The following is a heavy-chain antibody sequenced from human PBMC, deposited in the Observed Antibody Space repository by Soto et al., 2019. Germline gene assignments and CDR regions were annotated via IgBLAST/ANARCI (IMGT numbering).Heavy chain of an antibody. CDR3: ARVLRYFEWLLKKNYYYYYGMDV. Sequence: ASVKVSCKASGYTFTSYDINWVRQATGQGLEWMGWMNPNSGNTGYAQKFQGRVTMTRNTSISTAYMELSSLRSEDTAVYYCARVLRYFEWLLKKNYYYYYGMDVWGQGTTVTVSS. J-gene: IGHJ6*02. V-gene: IGHV1-8*01. D-gene: IGHD3-9*01. CDR2: MNPNSGNT. CDR1: GYTFTSYD.